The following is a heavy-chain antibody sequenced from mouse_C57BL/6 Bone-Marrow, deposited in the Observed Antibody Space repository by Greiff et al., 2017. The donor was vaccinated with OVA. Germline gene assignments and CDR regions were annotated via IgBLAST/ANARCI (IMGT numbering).Heavy chain of an antibody. CDR1: GFTFSNYW. D-gene: IGHD1-1*01. CDR2: IRLKSDNYAT. CDR3: GSSEGDY. J-gene: IGHJ2*01. Sequence: EVKLQESGGGLVQPGGSMKLSCVASGFTFSNYWMNWVRQSPEQGLEWVAQIRLKSDNYATHYAESVKGRFTISRDDSKSSVYLQMNNLRAEDTGIYYCGSSEGDYWGQGTTLTVSS. V-gene: IGHV6-3*01.